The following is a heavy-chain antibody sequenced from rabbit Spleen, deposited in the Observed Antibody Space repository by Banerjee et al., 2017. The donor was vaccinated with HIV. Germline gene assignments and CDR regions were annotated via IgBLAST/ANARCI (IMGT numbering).Heavy chain of an antibody. CDR1: GFSFSSSDY. V-gene: IGHV1S40*01. J-gene: IGHJ6*01. CDR3: ARDTGSSFSSYGMDL. Sequence: QSLEESVGDLVKPGASLTLTCTASGFSFSSSDYMCWVRQAPGKGLEWISCIAGSGSTYYASWAKGRFTISKTSSTTVTLQMTSLTVADTATYFCARDTGSSFSSYGMDLWGPGTLVTVS. CDR2: IAGSGST. D-gene: IGHD8-1*01.